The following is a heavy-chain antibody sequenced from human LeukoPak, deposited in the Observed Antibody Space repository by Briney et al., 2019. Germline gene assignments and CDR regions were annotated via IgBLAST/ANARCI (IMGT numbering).Heavy chain of an antibody. J-gene: IGHJ1*01. CDR2: INPSGGST. D-gene: IGHD3-22*01. V-gene: IGHV1-46*01. Sequence: ASVKVSCKASGYAFTSYYMHWVRQAPGQGLEWMGIINPSGGSTSYAQKFQGRVTMTRDTSTSTVYMELSSLRSEDTAVYYCATGRDSSGSHAEYFQHWGQGTLVTVSS. CDR1: GYAFTSYY. CDR3: ATGRDSSGSHAEYFQH.